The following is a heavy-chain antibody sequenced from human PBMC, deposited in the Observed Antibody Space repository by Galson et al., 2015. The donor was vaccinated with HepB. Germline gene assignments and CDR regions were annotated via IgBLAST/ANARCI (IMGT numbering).Heavy chain of an antibody. J-gene: IGHJ2*01. CDR3: ARVYYDSSGCTYWYFDL. CDR2: ISSSSSYT. Sequence: SLRLSCAASGFTFSSYSMNWVRQAPGKGLEWVSYISSSSSYTNYADSVKGRFTISRDNAKNSLYLQMNSLRAEDTAVYYCARVYYDSSGCTYWYFDLWGRGTLVTVSS. V-gene: IGHV3-21*05. D-gene: IGHD3-22*01. CDR1: GFTFSSYS.